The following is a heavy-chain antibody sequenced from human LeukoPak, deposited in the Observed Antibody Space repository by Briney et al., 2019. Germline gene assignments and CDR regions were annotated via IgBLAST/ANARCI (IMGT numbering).Heavy chain of an antibody. J-gene: IGHJ4*02. Sequence: ASETLSLTCTVYGGSISSYYWSWIRQPPGKGLEWIGYIYYSGSTNYNPSLKSRVTISVDMSKNQFSLKLSSVTAADTAVYYCAREGGSPWIFDYWGQGTLVTVSS. D-gene: IGHD6-6*01. V-gene: IGHV4-59*01. CDR2: IYYSGST. CDR1: GGSISSYY. CDR3: AREGGSPWIFDY.